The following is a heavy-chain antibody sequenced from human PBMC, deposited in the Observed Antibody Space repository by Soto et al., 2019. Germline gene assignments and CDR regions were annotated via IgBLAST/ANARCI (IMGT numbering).Heavy chain of an antibody. J-gene: IGHJ4*02. CDR3: ARETLLWFGEPVSIDY. D-gene: IGHD3-10*01. V-gene: IGHV1-69*12. CDR2: IIPIFGTA. Sequence: QVQLVQSGAEVKKPGSSVKVSCKASGGTFSSYAISWVRQAPGQGLEWMGGIIPIFGTANYAQKFQGRVTITADESTRTAYMELSSLRSEDTAVYYCARETLLWFGEPVSIDYWGQGTLVTVSS. CDR1: GGTFSSYA.